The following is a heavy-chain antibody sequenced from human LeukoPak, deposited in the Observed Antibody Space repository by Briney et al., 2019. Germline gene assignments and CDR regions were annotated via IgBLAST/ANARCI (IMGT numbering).Heavy chain of an antibody. J-gene: IGHJ4*02. D-gene: IGHD3-16*02. Sequence: PSETLSLTCTVSGGSISSSSYYWGWIRQPPGKGLEWIGSIYYSGSTYYNPSLKSRVTISVDTSKNQFSLKLSSVTAADTAVYYCATLIYYDYVWGSYRTSFDYWGQGTLVTVSS. V-gene: IGHV4-39*01. CDR2: IYYSGST. CDR1: GGSISSSSYY. CDR3: ATLIYYDYVWGSYRTSFDY.